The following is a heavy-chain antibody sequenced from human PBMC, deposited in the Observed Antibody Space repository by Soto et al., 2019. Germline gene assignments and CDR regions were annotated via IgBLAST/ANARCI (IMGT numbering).Heavy chain of an antibody. D-gene: IGHD3-22*01. CDR3: RRGTYYRQSSGLHAYY. CDR1: GFMFNDYA. CDR2: ISSDGNHQ. V-gene: IGHV3-30*03. J-gene: IGHJ4*02. Sequence: GGSLRLSCATSGFMFNDYAMYWVRQAPGQGLEWVAMISSDGNHQFYVDNVRGRFTVSRDNSKNTLNLQMNSLRPEDTAVYYCRRGTYYRQSSGLHAYYWGPVTVVTVSS.